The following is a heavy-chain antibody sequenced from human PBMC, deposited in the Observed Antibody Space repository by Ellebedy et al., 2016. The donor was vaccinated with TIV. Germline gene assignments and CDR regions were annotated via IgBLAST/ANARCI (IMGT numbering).Heavy chain of an antibody. J-gene: IGHJ4*02. D-gene: IGHD1-26*01. V-gene: IGHV1-2*02. Sequence: ASVKVSXXASGYTFTGYYMHWVRQAPGQGLEWMGWINPNSGGTNYAQKFQGRVTMTRDTSISTAYMELSRLRSDDTAVYYCARTYSGSYGDDYWGQGTLVTVSS. CDR1: GYTFTGYY. CDR3: ARTYSGSYGDDY. CDR2: INPNSGGT.